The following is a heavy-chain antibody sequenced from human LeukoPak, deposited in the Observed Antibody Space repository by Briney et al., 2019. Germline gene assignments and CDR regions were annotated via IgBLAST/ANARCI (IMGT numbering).Heavy chain of an antibody. J-gene: IGHJ4*02. Sequence: GGSLRLSCAASGFTFSSSSMNGVRQAPGKGLEFVSSISPRSSYIYYADSVKGRFTISRDDAKNSLILQMNGLRAEDTAVYYCAREGGYCSGGSCRLFDYWGQVTLVTVSS. V-gene: IGHV3-21*06. D-gene: IGHD2-15*01. CDR2: ISPRSSYI. CDR1: GFTFSSSS. CDR3: AREGGYCSGGSCRLFDY.